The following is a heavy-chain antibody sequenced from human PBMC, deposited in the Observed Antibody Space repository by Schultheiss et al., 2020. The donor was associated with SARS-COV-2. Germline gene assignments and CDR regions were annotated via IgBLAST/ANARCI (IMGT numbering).Heavy chain of an antibody. CDR1: GLTFSSYD. Sequence: GGSLRLSCAASGLTFSSYDMHWVRQATGKGLEWVSAIGTAGDTYYPGSVKGRFTISRENAKNSLYLQMNSLRAGDTAVYYCARVGPTMSGGSYLFPADAFDIWGQGTMVTVSS. D-gene: IGHD1-26*01. CDR3: ARVGPTMSGGSYLFPADAFDI. V-gene: IGHV3-13*01. CDR2: IGTAGDT. J-gene: IGHJ3*02.